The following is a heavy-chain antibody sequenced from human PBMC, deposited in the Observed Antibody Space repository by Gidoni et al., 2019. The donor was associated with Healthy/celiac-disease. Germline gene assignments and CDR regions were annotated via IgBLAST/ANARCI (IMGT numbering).Heavy chain of an antibody. V-gene: IGHV4-59*01. CDR3: ARDGGRATLAARRGWFDP. CDR1: GASISSYY. CDR2: IYYSGST. J-gene: IGHJ5*02. D-gene: IGHD6-6*01. Sequence: GLVKPTPTLSLPCTVSGASISSYYCVWIRQPPGKGLEWIGYIYYSGSTNYNPSLKSRVTISVDTSKDQFSPKLSSVTAADTAVYYCARDGGRATLAARRGWFDPWGQGTLVTVSS.